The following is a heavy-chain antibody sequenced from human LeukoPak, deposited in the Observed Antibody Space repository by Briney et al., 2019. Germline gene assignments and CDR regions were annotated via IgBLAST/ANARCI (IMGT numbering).Heavy chain of an antibody. Sequence: ASVKVSCKASGYTFTDYYVHWVRLVPGQGLEWMGRISPNSGGTNYAEKFRGRVTMARDTSINTVYMEMSSLRSDDTAVYYCARDLWGWGSDYLDYWGQGTLVTVSS. CDR1: GYTFTDYY. J-gene: IGHJ4*02. D-gene: IGHD4/OR15-4a*01. CDR3: ARDLWGWGSDYLDY. CDR2: ISPNSGGT. V-gene: IGHV1-2*06.